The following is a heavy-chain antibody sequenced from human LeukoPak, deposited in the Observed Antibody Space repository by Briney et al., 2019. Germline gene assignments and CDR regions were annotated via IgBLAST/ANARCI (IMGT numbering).Heavy chain of an antibody. CDR3: ARDPWLPYCSSTSCYLAFDY. CDR1: GFTFSSYG. J-gene: IGHJ4*02. Sequence: GGSLRLSCAASGFTFSSYGMHWVRQAPGKGLEWVAFIRYDGDNQYYVDSVKGRFTISRDNAKNSLYLQMNSLRAEDTAVYYCARDPWLPYCSSTSCYLAFDYWGQGTLVTVSS. D-gene: IGHD2-2*01. V-gene: IGHV3-30*02. CDR2: IRYDGDNQ.